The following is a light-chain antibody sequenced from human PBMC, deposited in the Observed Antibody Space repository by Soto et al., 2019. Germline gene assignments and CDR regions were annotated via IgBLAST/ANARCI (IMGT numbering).Light chain of an antibody. CDR1: QSVSSN. CDR3: QQRSNWLT. CDR2: GAS. V-gene: IGKV3-15*01. Sequence: EIVMTQSPATLSVSPGERATLSCRASQSVSSNLAWYQQKPGQAPRRLIYGASTRATGIPARFSGSGSGTEFTLTISSLQSEDFAVYYCQQRSNWLTFGGGTKVDI. J-gene: IGKJ4*01.